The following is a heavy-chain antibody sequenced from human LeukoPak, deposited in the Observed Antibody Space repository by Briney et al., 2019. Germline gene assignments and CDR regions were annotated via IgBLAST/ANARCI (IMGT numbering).Heavy chain of an antibody. CDR1: GGSVRGDGYF. Sequence: SETLSLTCTVSGGSVRGDGYFWAWIRQPPGKGLEWIGSVFYTGGTYYNPSLKSRVTISVDTSRNQFSLHVNSVTAADTAVYFCARRIVLVAAGNDILDSWGQGTLVTVSS. CDR3: ARRIVLVAAGNDILDS. J-gene: IGHJ4*02. D-gene: IGHD2-15*01. V-gene: IGHV4-39*01. CDR2: VFYTGGT.